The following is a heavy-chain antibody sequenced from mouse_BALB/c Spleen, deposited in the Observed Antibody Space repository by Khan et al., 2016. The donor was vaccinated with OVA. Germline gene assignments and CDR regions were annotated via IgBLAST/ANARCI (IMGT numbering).Heavy chain of an antibody. Sequence: EVQLVESGPGLVKPSQSLSLTCTVTGYSITSGYGWNWLRPFPGNILEWMGYISYSGSTNYNPSLKSRITINRNTSKHQFFLQLNSVTTEDTATCYYARTARIKYWGQGTTLTVSS. CDR2: ISYSGST. D-gene: IGHD1-2*01. J-gene: IGHJ2*01. CDR3: ARTARIKY. V-gene: IGHV3-2*02. CDR1: GYSITSGYG.